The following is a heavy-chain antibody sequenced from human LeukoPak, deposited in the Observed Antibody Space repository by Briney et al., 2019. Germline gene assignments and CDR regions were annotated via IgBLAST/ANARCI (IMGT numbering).Heavy chain of an antibody. J-gene: IGHJ4*02. CDR3: ARYDFWSGSPDPRFDY. Sequence: ASVKVSCKASGYTFTGYYMHWVRQAPGQGLEWMGWINPNSGGTNYAQKFQGRVTMTRDTSISTAYMELSRLRSDDTAVYYCARYDFWSGSPDPRFDYWGQGTLVTVSS. CDR1: GYTFTGYY. D-gene: IGHD3-3*01. V-gene: IGHV1-2*02. CDR2: INPNSGGT.